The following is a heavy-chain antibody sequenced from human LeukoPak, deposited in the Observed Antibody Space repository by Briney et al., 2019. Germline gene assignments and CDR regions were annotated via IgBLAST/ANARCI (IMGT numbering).Heavy chain of an antibody. J-gene: IGHJ3*02. Sequence: PSETLSLTCTVSGGSISSGGYYWSWLRQHPGKGLEWIGYIYYSGSTYYNPSLKSRVTISVDTSKNQFSLNLNYVTAADTAVYYCARDISQVLYSGSYRPDDAFDIWGQGTMVAVSS. CDR1: GGSISSGGYY. D-gene: IGHD1-26*01. CDR2: IYYSGST. V-gene: IGHV4-31*03. CDR3: ARDISQVLYSGSYRPDDAFDI.